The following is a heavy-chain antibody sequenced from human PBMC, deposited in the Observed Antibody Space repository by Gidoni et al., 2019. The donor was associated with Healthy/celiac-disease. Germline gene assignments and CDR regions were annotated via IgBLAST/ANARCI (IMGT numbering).Heavy chain of an antibody. CDR2: IYYSGST. J-gene: IGHJ6*02. Sequence: QVQLQESGPGLVKPSETLYLTCTVSGGSISSYYWRWIRQPPGKGLELIGYIYYSGSTNYNPSLKSRVTISVDTSKNQFSLKLSSVTAADTAVYYCARDRGYDFWSGQLDYYYYGMDVWGQGTTVTVSS. D-gene: IGHD3-3*01. CDR3: ARDRGYDFWSGQLDYYYYGMDV. V-gene: IGHV4-59*01. CDR1: GGSISSYY.